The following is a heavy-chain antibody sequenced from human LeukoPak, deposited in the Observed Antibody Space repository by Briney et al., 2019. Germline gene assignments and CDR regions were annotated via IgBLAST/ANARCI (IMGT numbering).Heavy chain of an antibody. CDR1: GYSFASYD. D-gene: IGHD5-12*01. CDR2: MSANSGNT. J-gene: IGHJ6*03. Sequence: ASVKVSCKASGYSFASYDVNWVRQATGQGLEWMGWMSANSGNTLYAQKFQGRVTMTRNTSISTAYMELSSLRSEDTAIYYRARSDVDIVATIISYYMDVWGKGTTVTVSS. CDR3: ARSDVDIVATIISYYMDV. V-gene: IGHV1-8*01.